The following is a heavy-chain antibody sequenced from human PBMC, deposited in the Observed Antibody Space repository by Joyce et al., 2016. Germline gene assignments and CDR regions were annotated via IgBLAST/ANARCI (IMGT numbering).Heavy chain of an antibody. CDR1: GGSSSAYS. Sequence: QVQVQQWGAGLLKPSETLSLTCAVYGGSSSAYSWSWIRQPPGKGLEWIGEIDHYGSPECNPSLKSRVMISVDTSKNQVSLKVNSVTAADTAVYYCARGEDYYGSEEYWGQGTLVTVSS. V-gene: IGHV4-34*01. D-gene: IGHD3-10*01. CDR2: IDHYGSP. J-gene: IGHJ4*02. CDR3: ARGEDYYGSEEY.